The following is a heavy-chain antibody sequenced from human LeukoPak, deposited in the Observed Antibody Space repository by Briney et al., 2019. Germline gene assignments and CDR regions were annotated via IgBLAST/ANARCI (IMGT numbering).Heavy chain of an antibody. D-gene: IGHD5-12*01. J-gene: IGHJ6*03. CDR3: ARDATIRGYYMDV. CDR2: IKQDGSEK. CDR1: GFTFSSYW. V-gene: IGHV3-7*01. Sequence: GGSLRLSCAASGFTFSSYWMSWVRQAPGKGLEWVANIKQDGSEKYYVDSVKGRFTISRDNAKNSLYLQMNSLRAEDTAVYHCARDATIRGYYMDVWGKGTTVTVSS.